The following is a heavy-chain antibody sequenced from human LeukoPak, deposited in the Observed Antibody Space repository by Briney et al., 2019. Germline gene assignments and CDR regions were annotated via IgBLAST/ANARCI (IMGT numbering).Heavy chain of an antibody. CDR1: GFTFSETW. J-gene: IGHJ3*02. D-gene: IGHD1-26*01. V-gene: IGHV3-7*01. CDR3: ARPGVAGGAFDI. CDR2: IEPDGSES. Sequence: PGRPLRLSCAASGFTFSETWMNWVRQVPGKGLEWVGNIEPDGSESYYLASVEGRFTLSRDNVKNSLYLQMHSLRAEDTAIYYCARPGVAGGAFDIWGQGTVVTVSS.